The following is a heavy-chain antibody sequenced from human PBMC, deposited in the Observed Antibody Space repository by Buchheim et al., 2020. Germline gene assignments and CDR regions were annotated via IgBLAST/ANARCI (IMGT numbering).Heavy chain of an antibody. Sequence: QVQLVESGGGVVQPGRSLRLSCAASGFTFSSYGMHWVRQAPGKGLEWVAVISYDGSNKYYADSVKGRFTISRDNSKNTLYLQMNSLRAEDTAVYYCAKDGLGWGLLVYYFDYWGQGTL. J-gene: IGHJ4*02. D-gene: IGHD1-26*01. CDR2: ISYDGSNK. CDR1: GFTFSSYG. V-gene: IGHV3-30*18. CDR3: AKDGLGWGLLVYYFDY.